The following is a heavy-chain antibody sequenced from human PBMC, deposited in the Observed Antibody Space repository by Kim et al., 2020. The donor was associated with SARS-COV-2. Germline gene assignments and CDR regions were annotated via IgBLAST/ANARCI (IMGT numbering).Heavy chain of an antibody. D-gene: IGHD3-10*01. J-gene: IGHJ5*02. Sequence: SETLSLTCAVYGGSFSGYYWSWIRQPPGKGLEWIGEINHSGSTNYNPSLKSRVTISVDTSKNQFSLKLSSVTAADTAVYYCARRYPYGSGRRIFDPWGQGTLVTVSS. CDR1: GGSFSGYY. CDR3: ARRYPYGSGRRIFDP. V-gene: IGHV4-34*01. CDR2: INHSGST.